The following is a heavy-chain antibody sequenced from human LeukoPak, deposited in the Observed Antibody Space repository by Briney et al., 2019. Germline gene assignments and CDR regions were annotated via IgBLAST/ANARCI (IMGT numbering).Heavy chain of an antibody. V-gene: IGHV3-33*06. Sequence: GGSLRLSCAASGFIFSSYSMNWARQAPGKGLEWVAVIWYDGSNKYYADSVKGRFAISRDNSKNTLYLQMNSLRAEDTAVYYCAKAGYCSGGSCYSFLYYYYYMDVWGKGTTVTVSS. D-gene: IGHD2-15*01. J-gene: IGHJ6*03. CDR1: GFIFSSYS. CDR2: IWYDGSNK. CDR3: AKAGYCSGGSCYSFLYYYYYMDV.